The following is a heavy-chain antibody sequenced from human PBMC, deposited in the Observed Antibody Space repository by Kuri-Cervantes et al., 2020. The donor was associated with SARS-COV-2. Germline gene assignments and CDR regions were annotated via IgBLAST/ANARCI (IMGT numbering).Heavy chain of an antibody. CDR2: ISGSGGST. D-gene: IGHD6-6*01. V-gene: IGHV3-23*01. Sequence: GRSLRLSCAASGFTFSSYAMIWVRQAPGKGREWVSAISGSGGSTYYADSVKGRFTISRDNSKNTLYLQMNSLRAEDTAVYYCAKRTSTGEYSIPSGPLDYWGQGTLVTVSS. J-gene: IGHJ4*02. CDR1: GFTFSSYA. CDR3: AKRTSTGEYSIPSGPLDY.